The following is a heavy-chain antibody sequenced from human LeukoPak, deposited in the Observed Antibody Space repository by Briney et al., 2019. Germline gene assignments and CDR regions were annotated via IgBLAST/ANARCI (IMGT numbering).Heavy chain of an antibody. D-gene: IGHD6-13*01. CDR3: ATVPKQQLGEFDY. CDR1: GFTFSSYS. V-gene: IGHV3-21*01. J-gene: IGHJ4*02. CDR2: ISSTSAYI. Sequence: GGSLRLSCAAFGFTFSSYSMHWVRQAPGKGLEWVSSISSTSAYIFYADSVKGRFTISRDSAKNSLYLQMNSLRAEDTAVYYCATVPKQQLGEFDYWGQGALVTVSS.